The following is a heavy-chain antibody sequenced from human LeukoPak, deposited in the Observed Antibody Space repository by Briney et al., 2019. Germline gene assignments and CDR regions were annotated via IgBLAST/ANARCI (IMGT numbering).Heavy chain of an antibody. CDR3: ARDHWYDILSFDY. Sequence: SQTLSLTCAISGDSVSSKTATWNWIRQSPSRGLEWLGRTYFRSKWYYDYAMSVRGRVTINPDTSKNHFSLHLDSVTPEDTAIYYCARDHWYDILSFDYWGQGTVVTVSS. CDR2: TYFRSKWYY. D-gene: IGHD3-9*01. J-gene: IGHJ4*02. V-gene: IGHV6-1*01. CDR1: GDSVSSKTAT.